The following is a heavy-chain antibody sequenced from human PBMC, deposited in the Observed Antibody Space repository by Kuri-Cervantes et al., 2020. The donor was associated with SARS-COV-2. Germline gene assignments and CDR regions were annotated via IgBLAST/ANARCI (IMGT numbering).Heavy chain of an antibody. J-gene: IGHJ6*03. CDR1: GFTFSNYA. Sequence: GESLKISCVASGFTFSNYAIHWVRQAPGKGLEWVAVIRYDGKNEYYAGSVKGRFTISRDNSRNTVLLQMNILRAEDTAIYYCARGAANYYMDVWGTGTTVTVSS. CDR3: ARGAANYYMDV. CDR2: IRYDGKNE. D-gene: IGHD3-16*01. V-gene: IGHV3-33*08.